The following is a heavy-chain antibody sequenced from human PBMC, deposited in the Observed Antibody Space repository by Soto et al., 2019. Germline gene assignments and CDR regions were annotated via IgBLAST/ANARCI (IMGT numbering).Heavy chain of an antibody. CDR3: ARELNTDSSAYYSFAH. CDR2: VRTNNADT. J-gene: IGHJ4*02. V-gene: IGHV1-18*01. D-gene: IGHD3-22*01. Sequence: ASVKVSCKTSGYHFTAYGLAWLRQAPGQRPEWMGWVRTNNADTNYAEKFQGRVTMTTDKSTTTTYMELRSLRSDDTAVYYCARELNTDSSAYYSFAHWGQGALVTVSA. CDR1: GYHFTAYG.